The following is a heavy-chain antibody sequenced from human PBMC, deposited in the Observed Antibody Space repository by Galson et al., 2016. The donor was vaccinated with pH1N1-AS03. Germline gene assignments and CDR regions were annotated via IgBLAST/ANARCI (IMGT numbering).Heavy chain of an antibody. CDR1: GFSLDLYA. CDR3: TKDLVPGGADV. V-gene: IGHV3-9*01. D-gene: IGHD3-16*01. CDR2: FSLDSDWI. Sequence: SLRLSCAVSGFSLDLYAMHWVRQIPGKGLEWVSGFSLDSDWIGYAASVKGRFTVCRDKDKNSLYLEMNNLRTEDTALYYCTKDLVPGGADVWGQGTTVTVSS. J-gene: IGHJ6*02.